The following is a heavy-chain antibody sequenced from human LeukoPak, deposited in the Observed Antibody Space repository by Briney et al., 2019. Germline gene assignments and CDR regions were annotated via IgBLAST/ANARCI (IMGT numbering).Heavy chain of an antibody. CDR2: ISWNSGSI. D-gene: IGHD3-10*01. J-gene: IGHJ4*02. CDR1: GFTFDDDA. Sequence: GGSLRLSCAASGFTFDDDAMHWVRQAPGKGLEWVSGISWNSGSIGYADSVKGRFTISRDNAKNSLYLQMNSLRAEDTALYYCAKGLWFGEFHPSDYWGQGTLVTVSS. CDR3: AKGLWFGEFHPSDY. V-gene: IGHV3-9*01.